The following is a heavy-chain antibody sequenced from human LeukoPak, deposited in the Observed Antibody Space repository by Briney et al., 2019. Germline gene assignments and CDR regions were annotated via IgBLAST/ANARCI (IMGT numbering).Heavy chain of an antibody. D-gene: IGHD3-3*02. CDR2: IRYDGSNK. Sequence: GGSLRLSCGASGFTFSSYGMHWVRQAPGKGLEWVAFIRYDGSNKYYADSVKGRFTISRDNSKNTLYLQMNSLRAEDTAVYYCAKGAYSSHFWTDVWGKGTTVTISS. CDR3: AKGAYSSHFWTDV. CDR1: GFTFSSYG. V-gene: IGHV3-30*02. J-gene: IGHJ6*04.